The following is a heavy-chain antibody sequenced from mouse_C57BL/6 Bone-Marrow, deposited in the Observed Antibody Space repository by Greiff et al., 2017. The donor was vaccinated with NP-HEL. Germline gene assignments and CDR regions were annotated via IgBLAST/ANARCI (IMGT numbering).Heavy chain of an antibody. V-gene: IGHV1-76*01. D-gene: IGHD2-1*01. Sequence: QVQLQQSGAELVRPGASVKLSCKASGYTFTDYYINWVKQRPGQGLEWIARIYPGSGNTYYNEKFKGKATLTAEKSSSTAYMQLSSLTSEDSAVYFCARWGIYYGNRFDYWDQGTTLTVSS. CDR2: IYPGSGNT. CDR3: ARWGIYYGNRFDY. CDR1: GYTFTDYY. J-gene: IGHJ2*01.